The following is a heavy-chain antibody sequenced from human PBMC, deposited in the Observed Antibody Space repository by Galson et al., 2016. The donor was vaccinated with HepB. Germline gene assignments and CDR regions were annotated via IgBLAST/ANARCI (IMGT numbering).Heavy chain of an antibody. V-gene: IGHV3-9*01. CDR1: GFTFDDHA. CDR3: TKDGGRYVGASGEPGHY. Sequence: SLRLSCAASGFTFDDHAMHWVRQRPGKGLEWVSGISFNSGNVAYADSVKGRFTISRDNAKNSLYLQMDSLGVEDTALYYCTKDGGRYVGASGEPGHYWGQGTLVTVSS. D-gene: IGHD3-16*01. CDR2: ISFNSGNV. J-gene: IGHJ4*02.